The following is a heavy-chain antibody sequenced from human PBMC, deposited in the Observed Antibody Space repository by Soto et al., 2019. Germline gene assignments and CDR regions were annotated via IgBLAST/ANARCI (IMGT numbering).Heavy chain of an antibody. CDR2: ISYGGVNK. CDR1: GFTFSTSV. V-gene: IGHV3-30-3*01. D-gene: IGHD3-10*01. Sequence: QVQLVESGGGVVQPGGSLRLSCAASGFTFSTSVMHWVRQAPGKGLEWMAIISYGGVNKYYADSVKGRFTISRDISESTLYLQMNSRRTEDTAVYYCAREEFEDGRVLFDYWGQGTLVSVSS. J-gene: IGHJ4*02. CDR3: AREEFEDGRVLFDY.